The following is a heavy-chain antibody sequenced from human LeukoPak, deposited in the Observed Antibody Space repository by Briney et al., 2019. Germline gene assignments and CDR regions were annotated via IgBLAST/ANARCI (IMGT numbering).Heavy chain of an antibody. J-gene: IGHJ4*02. CDR2: ISGSGGST. CDR1: GFTFSSYA. CDR3: AREGGYSYGYGY. Sequence: GGSLRLSCAASGFTFSSYAMSWVRQAPGKELEWVSAISGSGGSTYYADSVKGRFTISRDNSKNTLYLQMNSLRAEDTAVYYCAREGGYSYGYGYWGQGTLVTVSS. V-gene: IGHV3-23*01. D-gene: IGHD5-18*01.